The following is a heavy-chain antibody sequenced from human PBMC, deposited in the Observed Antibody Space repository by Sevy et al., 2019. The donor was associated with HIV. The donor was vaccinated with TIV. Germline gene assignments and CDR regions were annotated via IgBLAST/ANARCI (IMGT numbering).Heavy chain of an antibody. V-gene: IGHV3-74*01. CDR1: GFPFNTYW. D-gene: IGHD3-9*01. CDR3: ARDAAGYYNWFDT. Sequence: RGSLRLSCAASGFPFNTYWMHWVRQAPGKGLLWVSRINSDGTSANYADSVKGRFTISRDNAKNTLYLQMNSLRVEDTAVYFCARDAAGYYNWFDTWGQGTLVTVSS. J-gene: IGHJ5*02. CDR2: INSDGTSA.